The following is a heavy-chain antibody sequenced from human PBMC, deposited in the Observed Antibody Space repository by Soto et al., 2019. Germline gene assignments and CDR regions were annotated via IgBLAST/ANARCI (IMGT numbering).Heavy chain of an antibody. CDR1: GYTFTGYY. J-gene: IGHJ3*02. D-gene: IGHD3-9*01. V-gene: IGHV1-2*04. CDR2: INPNSGGT. CDR3: ARDLTIGFHNAFDI. Sequence: GASVKVSCKASGYTFTGYYMHWVRQAPGQGLEWMGWINPNSGGTNYAQKFQGWVTMTRDTSISTAYMELSRLRSDDTAVYYCARDLTIGFHNAFDIWGQGTMVTLSS.